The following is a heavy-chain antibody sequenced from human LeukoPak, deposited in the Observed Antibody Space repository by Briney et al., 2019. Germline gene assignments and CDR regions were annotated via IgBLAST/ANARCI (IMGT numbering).Heavy chain of an antibody. CDR3: AKITLRPPSGGY. J-gene: IGHJ4*02. Sequence: GGSLRLSCAASGFTFSSYSMNWVRQAPGKGLEWVSSISSSSSYIYYADSVKGRFTISRDNAKNSLYLQMNSLRAEDTAVYYCAKITLRPPSGGYWGQGTLVTVSS. CDR1: GFTFSSYS. CDR2: ISSSSSYI. D-gene: IGHD3-16*01. V-gene: IGHV3-21*01.